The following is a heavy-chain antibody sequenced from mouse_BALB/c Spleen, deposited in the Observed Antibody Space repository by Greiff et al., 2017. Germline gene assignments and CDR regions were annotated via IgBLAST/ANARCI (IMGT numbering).Heavy chain of an antibody. CDR1: GFNIKDYY. CDR2: IDPENGNT. V-gene: IGHV14-1*02. CDR3: ARRDYGNYLAWFAY. Sequence: VQLQQSGAELVRPGALVKLSCKASGFNIKDYYMHWVKQRPEQGLEWIGWIDPENGNTIYDPKFQGKASITADTSSNTAYLQLSSLTSEDTAVYYCARRDYGNYLAWFAYWGQGTLVTVSA. D-gene: IGHD2-1*01. J-gene: IGHJ3*01.